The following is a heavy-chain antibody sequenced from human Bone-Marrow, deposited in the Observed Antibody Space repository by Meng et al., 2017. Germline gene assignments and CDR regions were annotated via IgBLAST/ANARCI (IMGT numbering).Heavy chain of an antibody. CDR1: VYTFTYNV. CDR3: ARHRIAVAALITELHWFDP. D-gene: IGHD6-13*01. J-gene: IGHJ5*02. Sequence: VRQLPAGAEAKQPVAPVRLSDTPAVYTFTYNVTSCVHLALEQGLEWMGWISAYNVNTNYAQKLQGRVTMTIDTSTSTAYMELRSLRSDDTAVYYCARHRIAVAALITELHWFDPWGQGTLVTVSS. CDR2: ISAYNVNT. V-gene: IGHV1-18*01.